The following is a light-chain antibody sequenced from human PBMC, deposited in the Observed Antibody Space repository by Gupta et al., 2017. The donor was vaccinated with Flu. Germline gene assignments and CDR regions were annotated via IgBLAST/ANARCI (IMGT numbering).Light chain of an antibody. V-gene: IGKV4-1*01. Sequence: IVMTQSPDSLAVSLGERATINCKSSQSVLYTPNNKNYLAWYQQKPGQPPKLLIYWASTRESGVPDRFNGSGSGTDFILTISSLQAEDVAVYYCQQYYATASWTFGQGTKVEI. CDR2: WAS. J-gene: IGKJ1*01. CDR3: QQYYATASWT. CDR1: QSVLYTPNNKNY.